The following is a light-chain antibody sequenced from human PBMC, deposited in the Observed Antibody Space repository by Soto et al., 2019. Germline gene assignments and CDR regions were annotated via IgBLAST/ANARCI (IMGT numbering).Light chain of an antibody. Sequence: QSVVTQPPSASGTPGQRVTISCSGSSSNIGSNYVYWYQQLPGTAPKLLIYRNNQRPSGVPDRFSGSKSGTSASLAISGLRSEDEADYYCAAWDDSLEVVFGGGTQPTVL. CDR2: RNN. CDR3: AAWDDSLEVV. V-gene: IGLV1-47*01. J-gene: IGLJ2*01. CDR1: SSNIGSNY.